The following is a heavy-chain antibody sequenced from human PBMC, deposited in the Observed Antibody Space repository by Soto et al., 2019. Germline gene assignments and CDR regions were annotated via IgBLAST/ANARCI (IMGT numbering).Heavy chain of an antibody. V-gene: IGHV5-51*01. J-gene: IGHJ4*02. CDR1: GYNFTDYW. CDR2: IYPGDSDT. D-gene: IGHD2-8*02. Sequence: EVQLVQSGAAVRKPGESLKISCKVSGYNFTDYWIGWVRQMPGKGLEWMGIIYPGDSDTRYSPSFQGQVNISADKSISTAYLQWSSVKASDTAKYYCARRRDTTHFWSSFDYWGQGSLVTVSS. CDR3: ARRRDTTHFWSSFDY.